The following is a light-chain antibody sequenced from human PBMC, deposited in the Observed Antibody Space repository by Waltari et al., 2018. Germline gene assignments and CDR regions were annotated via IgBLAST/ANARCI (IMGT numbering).Light chain of an antibody. J-gene: IGKJ1*01. V-gene: IGKV3-20*01. CDR2: AAS. CDR1: KSIGRY. Sequence: EIVLTQSLGTLSLSPGERATTSGRASKSIGRYLVWYQQKPGQAPRLLIYAASSRATGIPDRFSGSGSGTDFSLTISRLEPEDFAVYYCQNHERLPATFGQGTKVEIK. CDR3: QNHERLPAT.